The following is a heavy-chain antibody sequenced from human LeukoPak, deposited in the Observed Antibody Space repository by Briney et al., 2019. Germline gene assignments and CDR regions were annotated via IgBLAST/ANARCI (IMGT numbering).Heavy chain of an antibody. D-gene: IGHD2-21*01. CDR1: GYTFTSYG. CDR2: ISAYNGNT. CDR3: AREFHGGIIKGDAFDI. J-gene: IGHJ3*02. Sequence: ASVKVSCKASGYTFTSYGISWVRQAPGQGLEWMGWISAYNGNTNYAQKLQGRVTMTRDTSISTAYMELSRLRSDDTAVYYCAREFHGGIIKGDAFDIWGQGTMVTVSS. V-gene: IGHV1-18*01.